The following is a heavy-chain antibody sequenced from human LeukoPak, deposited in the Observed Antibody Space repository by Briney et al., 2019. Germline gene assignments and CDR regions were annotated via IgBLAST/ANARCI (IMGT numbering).Heavy chain of an antibody. CDR2: INGGLENI. J-gene: IGHJ6*02. CDR3: ARAEVLLSFGHNKHCMDV. CDR1: GYTFTNYA. D-gene: IGHD3-10*01. V-gene: IGHV1-3*01. Sequence: AASVKVSCKASGYTFTNYAIHWVRQAPGQRLEWMGQINGGLENIKYSQRFQGRVTLTRDISATTAYMELSSLRSEDTAVYFCARAEVLLSFGHNKHCMDVWGQGTTVTVSS.